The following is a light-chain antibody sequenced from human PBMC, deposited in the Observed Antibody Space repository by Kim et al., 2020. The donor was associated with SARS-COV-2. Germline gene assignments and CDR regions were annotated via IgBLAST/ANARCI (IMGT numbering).Light chain of an antibody. CDR3: VGWDDRLNGPV. V-gene: IGLV1-44*01. CDR1: SYILGCNT. J-gene: IGLJ7*01. CDR2: TNN. Sequence: GQRVPSSCSGGSYILGCNTLNCHRQLPATAPKLLRSTNNPRPSGVPDRSSGSRCGPSASLAIIGIQSEDEADYYSVGWDDRLNGPVFGGGTQMSVL.